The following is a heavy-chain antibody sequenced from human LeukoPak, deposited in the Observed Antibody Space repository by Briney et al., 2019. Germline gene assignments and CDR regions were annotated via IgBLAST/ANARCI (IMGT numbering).Heavy chain of an antibody. CDR1: GGTFSSYA. CDR3: ARDNEAAAGTAY. CDR2: IIPIFGTA. Sequence: SVKVPCKASGGTFSSYAISWVRQAPGQGLEWMGGIIPIFGTANYAQKFQGRVTITADKSTSTAYMELSSLRSDDTAVYYCARDNEAAAGTAYWGQGTLVTVSS. V-gene: IGHV1-69*06. J-gene: IGHJ4*02. D-gene: IGHD6-13*01.